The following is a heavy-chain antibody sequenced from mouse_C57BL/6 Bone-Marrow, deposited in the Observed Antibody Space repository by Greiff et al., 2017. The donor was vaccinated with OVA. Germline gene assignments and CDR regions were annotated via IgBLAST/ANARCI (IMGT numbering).Heavy chain of an antibody. V-gene: IGHV1-75*01. D-gene: IGHD1-1*01. J-gene: IGHJ2*01. Sequence: SGPELVKPGASVKISCKASGYTFTDYYINWVKQRPGPGLEWIGWIFPGSGSTNYNEKFKGKATLTVDKSSSTAYMLLSSLTSEDSAVYFGAREGYVSSYYYFDYWGQGTTLTVSS. CDR1: GYTFTDYY. CDR2: IFPGSGST. CDR3: AREGYVSSYYYFDY.